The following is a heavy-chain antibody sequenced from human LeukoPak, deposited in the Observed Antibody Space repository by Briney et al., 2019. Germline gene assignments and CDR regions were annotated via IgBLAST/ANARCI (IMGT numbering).Heavy chain of an antibody. CDR2: IRYDGSSK. CDR1: GFTFSSYG. V-gene: IGHV3-30*02. D-gene: IGHD3-3*01. Sequence: GGSLRLSCAASGFTFSSYGMHWVRQAPGKGLEWVAFIRYDGSSKYYADSVKGRFTISRDNSKNTLYLQMNSLRAEDTAVYYCAKDSSNYDSWSGYYGIDYWGQGTLVTVSS. CDR3: AKDSSNYDSWSGYYGIDY. J-gene: IGHJ4*02.